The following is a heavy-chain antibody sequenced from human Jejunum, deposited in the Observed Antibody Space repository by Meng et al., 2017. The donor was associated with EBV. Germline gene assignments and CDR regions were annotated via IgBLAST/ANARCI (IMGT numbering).Heavy chain of an antibody. V-gene: IGHV3-53*01. J-gene: IGHJ4*02. Sequence: VQLVESGGGLIQPGGSLRLSCAASGFTVSSNYMSWVRQAPGKGLEWVSVIYRGGSAFYSDSVKGRFTISRDNSKNTLFLQMNSLRAEDTAVYYCARGGSSWYFFDYWGQGTLVTVSS. D-gene: IGHD6-13*01. CDR1: GFTVSSNY. CDR2: IYRGGSA. CDR3: ARGGSSWYFFDY.